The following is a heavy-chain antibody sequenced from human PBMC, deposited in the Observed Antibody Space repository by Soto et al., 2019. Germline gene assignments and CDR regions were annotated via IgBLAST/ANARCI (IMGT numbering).Heavy chain of an antibody. CDR1: GGSISSGEYY. J-gene: IGHJ6*02. V-gene: IGHV4-30-4*01. CDR2: ISYSGST. Sequence: SETLSLTCTVSGGSISSGEYYWTWIRQPPGKGLEWIGYISYSGSTHYSPSLKSQDSITVDTSKKQYSLNQATVSAEDTVVYYCARTSLTIFGPSNDYYGMGVWGVGTTVTVS. D-gene: IGHD3-3*01. CDR3: ARTSLTIFGPSNDYYGMGV.